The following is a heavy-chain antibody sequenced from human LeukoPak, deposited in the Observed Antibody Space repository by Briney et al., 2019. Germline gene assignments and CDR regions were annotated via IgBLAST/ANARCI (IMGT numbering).Heavy chain of an antibody. CDR1: GFFSNAYW. V-gene: IGHV3-7*03. CDR2: IKQDGSEI. J-gene: IGHJ4*02. CDR3: ARGRDVDS. Sequence: GGSLRLSCAASGFFSNAYWLSWVRQAPGMGLEWVANIKQDGSEIYYVDSVKGRFIISRDNAKNSLFLQMNSLRVEDTAVYYCARGRDVDSWGQGTLVTVSS.